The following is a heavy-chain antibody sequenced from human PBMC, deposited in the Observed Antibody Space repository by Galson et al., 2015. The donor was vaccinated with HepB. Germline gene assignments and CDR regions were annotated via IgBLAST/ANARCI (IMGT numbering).Heavy chain of an antibody. Sequence: SETLSLTCTVSGGSIISYYWSWIRQPPGKGLEWIGYIYHSGSTNYNPSLKSRVTISVDTSKNQFSLKLSSVTAADTAVYYCARGQQLEYYFDYWGQGTLVTVSS. V-gene: IGHV4-59*01. D-gene: IGHD1-1*01. CDR1: GGSIISYY. J-gene: IGHJ4*02. CDR2: IYHSGST. CDR3: ARGQQLEYYFDY.